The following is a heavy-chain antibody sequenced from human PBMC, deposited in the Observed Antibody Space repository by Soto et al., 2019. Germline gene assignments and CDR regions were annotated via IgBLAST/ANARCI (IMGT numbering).Heavy chain of an antibody. V-gene: IGHV4-34*02. CDR1: GGSFRGYY. CDR3: ARDWMK. Sequence: QVQLQQWGAGLLKPSETLSLTCGVYGGSFRGYYWTWIRQPPGKGLEWVGEITHSGSTNYNPSLESRVSISIDTSQNHFSLKLTSVTAADTAVYYCARDWMKWGQGTLVTVSS. CDR2: ITHSGST. J-gene: IGHJ4*02. D-gene: IGHD2-2*03.